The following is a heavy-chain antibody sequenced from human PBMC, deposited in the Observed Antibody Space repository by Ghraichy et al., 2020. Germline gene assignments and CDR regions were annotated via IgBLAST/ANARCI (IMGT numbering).Heavy chain of an antibody. V-gene: IGHV1-18*01. Sequence: GESLNISCKASGYTLTSYGISWVRQAPGQGLEWMGWISAYNGNTNYAQNLQGRVTMTTDTSTSTAYLELRSLRSDDTAVYYCARDKRSWEVGATYYFEYWGQGTLVTVSS. D-gene: IGHD1-26*01. CDR3: ARDKRSWEVGATYYFEY. CDR2: ISAYNGNT. J-gene: IGHJ4*02. CDR1: GYTLTSYG.